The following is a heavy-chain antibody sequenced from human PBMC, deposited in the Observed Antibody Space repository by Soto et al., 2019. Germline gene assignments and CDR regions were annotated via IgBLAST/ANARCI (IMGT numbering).Heavy chain of an antibody. J-gene: IGHJ6*02. Sequence: QVQLVQSGTEVKKPGASVKVSCKASGYTFSSHAMHWVRQAPGQRLEWMGWINAGNGNTKYSQKFQGRVTITRDTSASTAYMELSSLRSEDTAVYYCARDILSSSWPYYYYGMDVWGQGTTVTVSS. D-gene: IGHD6-13*01. CDR3: ARDILSSSWPYYYYGMDV. CDR1: GYTFSSHA. CDR2: INAGNGNT. V-gene: IGHV1-3*01.